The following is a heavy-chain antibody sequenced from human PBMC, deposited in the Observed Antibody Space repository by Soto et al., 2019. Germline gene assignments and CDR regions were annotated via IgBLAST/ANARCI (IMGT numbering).Heavy chain of an antibody. CDR1: GGTFSTYA. V-gene: IGHV1-69*12. D-gene: IGHD5-18*01. CDR2: IIPMFGTA. Sequence: QVQLVQSGAEVKKPESSVKVSCKAPGGTFSTYAISWVRQAPGQGLEWMGGIIPMFGTANYAQRFQDRVTLTADESTNTVYMELSSPRSEDTAVYFCASGIQLWLRRINNGYSGWGQGTLVTVSS. J-gene: IGHJ4*02. CDR3: ASGIQLWLRRINNGYSG.